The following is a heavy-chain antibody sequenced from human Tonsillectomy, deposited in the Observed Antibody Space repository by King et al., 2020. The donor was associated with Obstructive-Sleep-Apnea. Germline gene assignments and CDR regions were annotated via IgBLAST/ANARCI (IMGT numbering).Heavy chain of an antibody. D-gene: IGHD4-17*01. CDR2: IKQDGSDK. CDR3: ARDLYGDYVRQTACFDY. Sequence: VQLVESGGGLVQPGGSLRLSCAASGFTFNTYWMSWVRQAPGKGLEWVANIKQDGSDKYYVDSVKGRFTISRDNSKNTLYLQMNSLRAEDTAVYYCARDLYGDYVRQTACFDYWGQGSLVTVSS. J-gene: IGHJ4*02. V-gene: IGHV3-7*01. CDR1: GFTFNTYW.